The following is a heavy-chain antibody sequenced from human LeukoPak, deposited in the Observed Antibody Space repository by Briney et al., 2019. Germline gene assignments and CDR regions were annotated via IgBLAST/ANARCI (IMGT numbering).Heavy chain of an antibody. CDR3: ARRRYDASGYYPSRGRYFDY. D-gene: IGHD3-22*01. CDR1: GGSISSSSYY. CDR2: INHSGST. V-gene: IGHV4-39*07. J-gene: IGHJ4*02. Sequence: SETLSLTCTVSGGSISSSSYYWGWIRQPPEKGLEWIGEINHSGSTNYNPSLKSRVTISVDTSKNQFSLKLSSVTAADTAVYYCARRRYDASGYYPSRGRYFDYWGQGTLATVSS.